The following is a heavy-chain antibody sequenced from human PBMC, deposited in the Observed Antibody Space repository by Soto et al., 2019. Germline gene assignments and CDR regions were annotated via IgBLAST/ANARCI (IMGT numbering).Heavy chain of an antibody. Sequence: EVQLVESGGGLVQPGGSLSLSCAASGFTFGPYWMTWVRQAPGKGLEWVAKIKPDGSEKYYVDSVKGRFTISRDNTKTSLYLQMNSLRAEDTAVYYCARPYTVAGSSFWCFELWGRGTLVTVSS. J-gene: IGHJ2*01. CDR3: ARPYTVAGSSFWCFEL. V-gene: IGHV3-7*01. D-gene: IGHD3-16*01. CDR1: GFTFGPYW. CDR2: IKPDGSEK.